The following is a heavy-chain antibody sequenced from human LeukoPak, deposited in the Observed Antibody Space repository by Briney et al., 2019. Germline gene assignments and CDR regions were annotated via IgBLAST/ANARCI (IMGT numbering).Heavy chain of an antibody. CDR3: AGDESEDYNWFDP. D-gene: IGHD2-15*01. CDR2: ISSSGSTI. CDR1: GFTFSDYY. V-gene: IGHV3-11*04. J-gene: IGHJ5*02. Sequence: GGSLRLSCAASGFTFSDYYMSWIRQAPGKGLEWVSYISSSGSTIYYADSVKGRFTISRDNAKNSLYLQMNSLRAEDTAVYYCAGDESEDYNWFDPWGQGTLVTVSS.